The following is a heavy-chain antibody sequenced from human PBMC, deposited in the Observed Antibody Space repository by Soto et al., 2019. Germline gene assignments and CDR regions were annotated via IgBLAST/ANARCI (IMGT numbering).Heavy chain of an antibody. Sequence: GGSLRLSCEASGFTFRSYGMHWVRQAPGKGLEWVAVIKSDGTSQYYSDSVEGRFFISRDNSKNTLYLQMNSLRAEDTAVYYCARRGSGSYYYYWGQGTLVTVSS. CDR1: GFTFRSYG. J-gene: IGHJ4*02. CDR2: IKSDGTSQ. V-gene: IGHV3-33*08. D-gene: IGHD1-26*01. CDR3: ARRGSGSYYYY.